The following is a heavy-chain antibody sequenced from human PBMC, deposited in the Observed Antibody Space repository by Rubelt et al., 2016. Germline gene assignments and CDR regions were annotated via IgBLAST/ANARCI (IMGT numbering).Heavy chain of an antibody. CDR1: RYTFTSYD. Sequence: QVQLVQSGAEVKKPGASVKVSCKASRYTFTSYDINWVRQATGQGLEWMGWMNPNSGNTGYAQKFQGRVTMTRNTSRSTAYMELSSLRSEDTAVYYCARDIIRIAARQGWYFDLWGRGTLVTVSS. CDR3: ARDIIRIAARQGWYFDL. V-gene: IGHV1-8*01. D-gene: IGHD6-6*01. J-gene: IGHJ2*01. CDR2: MNPNSGNT.